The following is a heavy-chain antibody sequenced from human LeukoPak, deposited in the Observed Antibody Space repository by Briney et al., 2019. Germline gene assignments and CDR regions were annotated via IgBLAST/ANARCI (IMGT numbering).Heavy chain of an antibody. V-gene: IGHV1-2*02. CDR2: INPNSGGT. CDR3: ARGDILTEEYFQH. J-gene: IGHJ1*01. CDR1: GYTFTGYY. D-gene: IGHD3-9*01. Sequence: GASVKVSCKASGYTFTGYYMHWVRQAPGQGLEWMGWINPNSGGTNYAQKFQGRVTMTRDTSISTAYMELSRLKSDDTAVYYCARGDILTEEYFQHWGQGTLVTVSS.